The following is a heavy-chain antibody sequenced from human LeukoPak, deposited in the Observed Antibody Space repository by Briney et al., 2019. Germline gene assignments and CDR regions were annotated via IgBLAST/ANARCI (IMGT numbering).Heavy chain of an antibody. J-gene: IGHJ4*02. CDR3: AKPRGGYYFDY. V-gene: IGHV3-30*18. D-gene: IGHD3-3*01. Sequence: GGSLRLSCAASGFTFSVYGMHWVRQGPGKGLEWVALISHDGGNKNYTDSVKGRFTISRDNSKNTVYLQMNSLRPEDTAVYYCAKPRGGYYFDYWDQGTLVTVSS. CDR2: ISHDGGNK. CDR1: GFTFSVYG.